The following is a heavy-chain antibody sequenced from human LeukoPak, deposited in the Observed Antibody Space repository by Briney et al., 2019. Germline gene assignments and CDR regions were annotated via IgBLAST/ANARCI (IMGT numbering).Heavy chain of an antibody. CDR1: GFTFSIYE. CDR2: ISSSGRTI. J-gene: IGHJ4*02. D-gene: IGHD4-23*01. V-gene: IGHV3-48*03. Sequence: GGSLTLSYAPSGFTFSIYELNWARQARGRGLEWVSYISSSGRTIYYADSVKGRFTISRDNAKNSLYLQMNSLRAEDTAVYYCARDLVYGGKLDYFDYWGQGTLVTVSS. CDR3: ARDLVYGGKLDYFDY.